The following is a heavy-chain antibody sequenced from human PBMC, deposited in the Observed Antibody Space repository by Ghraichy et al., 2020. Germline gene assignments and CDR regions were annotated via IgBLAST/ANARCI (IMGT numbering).Heavy chain of an antibody. J-gene: IGHJ4*02. CDR1: GDSVSSISAA. CDR3: ARSNSSTRSIDY. D-gene: IGHD2-2*01. V-gene: IGHV6-1*01. Sequence: SQTLSLTCAISGDSVSSISAAWHWIRQSPSRGLEWLGRTYYRSKWYNDYAVSVKSRITINPDTSKNQFSLQMSSVTPEDTAVYYCARSNSSTRSIDYWGQGTLVTVSS. CDR2: TYYRSKWYN.